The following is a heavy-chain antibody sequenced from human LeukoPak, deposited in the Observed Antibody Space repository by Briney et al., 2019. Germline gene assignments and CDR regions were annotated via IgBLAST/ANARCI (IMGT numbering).Heavy chain of an antibody. Sequence: SETLSLTCTVSGRSISSYYWSWIRQPPGKGLECIGYIYYSGITNYNPSLKSRVTISVDTSKNQFSLKLNSVTAADTAVYYCARDGYNLYWYFDLWGRGTLVTVSS. D-gene: IGHD5-24*01. CDR1: GRSISSYY. J-gene: IGHJ2*01. CDR3: ARDGYNLYWYFDL. CDR2: IYYSGIT. V-gene: IGHV4-59*01.